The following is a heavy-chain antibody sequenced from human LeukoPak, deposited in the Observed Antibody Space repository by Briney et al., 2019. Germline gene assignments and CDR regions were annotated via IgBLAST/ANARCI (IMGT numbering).Heavy chain of an antibody. J-gene: IGHJ4*02. CDR2: ISGSGGST. CDR1: GFTFSSYA. V-gene: IGHV3-23*01. CDR3: ARDQQAHYYDGSGIFDY. D-gene: IGHD3-22*01. Sequence: PGGSLRLSCAASGFTFSSYAMSWVRQAPGKGLEWVSAISGSGGSTYYADSVKGRFTISRDNSKNTLYLQMGSLRAEDMAVYYCARDQQAHYYDGSGIFDYWGQGTLVTVSS.